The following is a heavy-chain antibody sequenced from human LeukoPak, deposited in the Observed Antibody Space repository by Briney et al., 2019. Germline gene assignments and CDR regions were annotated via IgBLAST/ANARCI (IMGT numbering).Heavy chain of an antibody. CDR3: ARDYYGSGSYPDY. D-gene: IGHD3-10*01. Sequence: SETLSLTCTVSGGSISSGDCYRSWIRQPPGKGLEWIGYIYYSGGTYYNPSLKSRITISVDTSKNQFSLKLSSVTAADSAVYYCARDYYGSGSYPDYWGQGTLVTVSP. CDR1: GGSISSGDCY. V-gene: IGHV4-30-4*01. J-gene: IGHJ4*02. CDR2: IYYSGGT.